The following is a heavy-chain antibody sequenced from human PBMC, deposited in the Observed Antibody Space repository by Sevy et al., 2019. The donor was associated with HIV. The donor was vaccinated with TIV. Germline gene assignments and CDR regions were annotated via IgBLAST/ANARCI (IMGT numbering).Heavy chain of an antibody. CDR1: GYTLSRLS. V-gene: IGHV1-24*01. Sequence: ASVKVSCKVSGYTLSRLSMHWVRQGPGKGLEWMGRFDPEDDETINAQKFQGRVTMTEDTSTDTAYMELSSLRFEDTAVYYCATAKDYYENSGDPFDYWSQGTLVTVSS. D-gene: IGHD3-22*01. CDR2: FDPEDDET. CDR3: ATAKDYYENSGDPFDY. J-gene: IGHJ4*02.